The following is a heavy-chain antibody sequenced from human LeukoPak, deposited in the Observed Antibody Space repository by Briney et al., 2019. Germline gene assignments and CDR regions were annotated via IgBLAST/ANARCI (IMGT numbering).Heavy chain of an antibody. CDR3: ARVGLTSDY. D-gene: IGHD3-9*01. V-gene: IGHV4-34*01. CDR2: INHRGST. J-gene: IGHJ4*02. CDR1: GGSFSGYY. Sequence: PSETLSLTCAVYGGSFSGYYWSWIRQPPGKGLEWIGEINHRGSTNYNPSLKSRVTISVDTSKNQFSLKLSSVTAADTAVYYCARVGLTSDYWGQGTLVTVSS.